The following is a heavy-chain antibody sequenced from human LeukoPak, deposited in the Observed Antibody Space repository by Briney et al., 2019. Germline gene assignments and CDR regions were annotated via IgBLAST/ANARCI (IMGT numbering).Heavy chain of an antibody. D-gene: IGHD3-10*01. CDR3: ARAGYYGSGSSLGSVYDYYSYMDV. CDR1: GGSISSSSYY. Sequence: SETLSLTCTVSGGSISSSSYYWGWIRQPPGKGLEWIGSIYYSGSTYYNPSLKSRVTISLDTSENQFSLNLSSVTAADTAVYYCARAGYYGSGSSLGSVYDYYSYMDVWGKGTTVTISS. V-gene: IGHV4-39*07. J-gene: IGHJ6*03. CDR2: IYYSGST.